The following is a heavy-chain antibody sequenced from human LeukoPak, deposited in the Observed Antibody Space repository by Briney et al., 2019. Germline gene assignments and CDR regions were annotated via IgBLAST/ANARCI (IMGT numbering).Heavy chain of an antibody. Sequence: SSVKVSCKASGGTFSSYAITWVRQAAGQGVEWMGRIIPILGIANYAQKFQGRVTITADKSTSTAYMELSSLRSEDTAVYYCARIPGSGSYYLYYFDYWGQGTLVTVSS. V-gene: IGHV1-69*04. J-gene: IGHJ4*02. CDR2: IIPILGIA. CDR1: GGTFSSYA. D-gene: IGHD3-10*01. CDR3: ARIPGSGSYYLYYFDY.